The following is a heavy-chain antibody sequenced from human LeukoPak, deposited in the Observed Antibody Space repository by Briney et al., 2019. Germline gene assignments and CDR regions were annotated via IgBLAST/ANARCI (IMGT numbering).Heavy chain of an antibody. Sequence: GESLKISCKGSGYSFTSYWIGWVRQMPGKGLEWMGIIYPGDSDTRYGPSFQGQVTISADKSISTAYLQWSSLKASDTAMYYCARSSIAVAGSYYYYYMDVWGKGTTVTVSS. CDR1: GYSFTSYW. CDR3: ARSSIAVAGSYYYYYMDV. J-gene: IGHJ6*03. V-gene: IGHV5-51*01. CDR2: IYPGDSDT. D-gene: IGHD6-19*01.